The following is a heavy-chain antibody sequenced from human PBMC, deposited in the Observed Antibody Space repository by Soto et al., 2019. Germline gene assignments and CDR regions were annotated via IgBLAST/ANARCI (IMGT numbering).Heavy chain of an antibody. CDR3: ARDSSYYYDSSRYLPFDY. CDR1: GYTFITYG. J-gene: IGHJ4*02. V-gene: IGHV1-18*04. D-gene: IGHD3-22*01. CDR2: ISAYNGNT. Sequence: ASVKVSCKXSGYTFITYGISWVRQAPGQGLEWMGWISAYNGNTNYAQSVQGRVTMTTDTSASTAYMEMRSLRSDDTAVYYCARDSSYYYDSSRYLPFDYWGQGTLVTSPQ.